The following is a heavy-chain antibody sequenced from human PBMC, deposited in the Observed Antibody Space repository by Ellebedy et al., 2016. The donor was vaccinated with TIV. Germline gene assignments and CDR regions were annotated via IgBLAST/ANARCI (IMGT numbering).Heavy chain of an antibody. V-gene: IGHV3-7*03. CDR1: GFTFTVHW. J-gene: IGHJ4*02. CDR2: IKHDGSEE. Sequence: GGSLRLSCAASGFTFTVHWLSWVRQAPGKGLEWLACIKHDGSEEYYVDSVKGRFTISRDTRDYSRSSLYLQMNNLGVEDTAVYYCAALDTATPTPLGFWGRGTLVTVSS. CDR3: AALDTATPTPLGF. D-gene: IGHD4-17*01.